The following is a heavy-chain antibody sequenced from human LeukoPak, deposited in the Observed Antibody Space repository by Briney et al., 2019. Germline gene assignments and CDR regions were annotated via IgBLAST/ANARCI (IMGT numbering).Heavy chain of an antibody. CDR1: GFTFSTYA. D-gene: IGHD6-13*01. CDR2: ISGGGGNT. J-gene: IGHJ5*02. V-gene: IGHV3-23*01. CDR3: AKDRSSSWFRNWFDP. Sequence: GGSLRLSCAASGFTFSTYAMSWVRQAPGKGLEWVSGISGGGGNTYYADSVKGRFTISRDNSKNTLYPQMNSLRAEDTAVYYCAKDRSSSWFRNWFDPWGQGTLVTVSS.